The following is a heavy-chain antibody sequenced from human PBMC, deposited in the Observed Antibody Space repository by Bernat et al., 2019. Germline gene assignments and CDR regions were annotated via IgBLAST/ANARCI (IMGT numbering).Heavy chain of an antibody. CDR2: INPSGGST. D-gene: IGHD3-22*01. J-gene: IGHJ4*02. Sequence: QVQLVQSGAEVKKPGASVKVSCKASGYTFTSYYMHWVRQAPGQGLEWMGIINPSGGSTSYAQKFQGRVTMTRDTSTSTVYMELSSLGSEDTAVYYCAPRGRDDSSGYPFDYWGPGTLVTVSS. CDR1: GYTFTSYY. CDR3: APRGRDDSSGYPFDY. V-gene: IGHV1-46*01.